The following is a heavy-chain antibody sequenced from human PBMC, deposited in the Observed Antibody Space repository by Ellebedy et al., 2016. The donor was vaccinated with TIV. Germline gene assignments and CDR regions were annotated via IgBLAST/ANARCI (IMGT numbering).Heavy chain of an antibody. D-gene: IGHD1-26*01. CDR2: MRQDGGDK. Sequence: GGSLRLSCVASGFRFSSYWMSWVRQAPGKGLEWVANMRQDGGDKYYVDSVKGRFTISRDNAKSSLYLPMHSVRAEDTAVYYCAPDGSYGDQLSTAHAFVFWGQGTTVTVSS. V-gene: IGHV3-7*01. CDR1: GFRFSSYW. CDR3: APDGSYGDQLSTAHAFVF. J-gene: IGHJ3*01.